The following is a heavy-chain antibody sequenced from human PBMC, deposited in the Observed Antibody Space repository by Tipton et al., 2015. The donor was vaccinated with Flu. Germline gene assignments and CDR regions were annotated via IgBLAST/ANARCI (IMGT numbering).Heavy chain of an antibody. CDR2: IYPGDSDT. D-gene: IGHD6-19*01. J-gene: IGHJ1*01. CDR1: GYSFTSYW. V-gene: IGHV5-51*01. Sequence: VQLVQSGPEVKKPGESLKISCKGSGYSFTSYWIVWVRQMPGKGLEWMGIIYPGDSDTRYSPSFQGQVTISADKSISTAYLQWSSLKVSDTAMYYCVRHGSIAVAGSEYFQHWGQGTLVTVSS. CDR3: VRHGSIAVAGSEYFQH.